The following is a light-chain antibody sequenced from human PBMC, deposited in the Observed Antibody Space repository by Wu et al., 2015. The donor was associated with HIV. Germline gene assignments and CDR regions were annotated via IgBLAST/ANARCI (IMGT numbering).Light chain of an antibody. V-gene: IGKV3-11*01. CDR3: QQSSNGPLT. CDR2: SGS. J-gene: IGKJ5*01. CDR1: QSVSSN. Sequence: EIVLTQSPATLSLSLGERAILSCRASQSVSSNLAWLQQRPGQAPEFLIHSGSNRVTGIPARFSVSGSGTDFTLTISSLEPEDFAIYYCQQSSNGPLTFGQGTRL.